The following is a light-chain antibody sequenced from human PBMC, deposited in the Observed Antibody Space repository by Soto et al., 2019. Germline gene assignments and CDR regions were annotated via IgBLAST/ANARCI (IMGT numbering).Light chain of an antibody. CDR1: QSISRY. CDR3: QQSYTSPWT. V-gene: IGKV1-39*01. Sequence: DIEMTQAPSSLSASVGDRVTIPCRASQSISRYLNWYQQKPGKAPKLLIYGASSLQSGVPSRFSGSGAGTHFTLAIRSLQPEDFATYYCQQSYTSPWTFGQGTKVEIK. J-gene: IGKJ1*01. CDR2: GAS.